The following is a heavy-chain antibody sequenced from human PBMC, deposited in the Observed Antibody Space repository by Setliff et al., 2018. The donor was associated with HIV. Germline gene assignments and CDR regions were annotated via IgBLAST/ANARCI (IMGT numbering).Heavy chain of an antibody. CDR2: VDHSGST. D-gene: IGHD5-12*01. CDR1: GGSFSGYY. Sequence: SETLSLTCAVYGGSFSGYYWSWVRQPPGKGLEWIGEVDHSGSTNYNPSLKSRVSISADTSKNQFSLRVTSVTAAGTAVYYCARLRVGFYFYYYMDVWGKGTTVTVSS. J-gene: IGHJ6*03. CDR3: ARLRVGFYFYYYMDV. V-gene: IGHV4-34*01.